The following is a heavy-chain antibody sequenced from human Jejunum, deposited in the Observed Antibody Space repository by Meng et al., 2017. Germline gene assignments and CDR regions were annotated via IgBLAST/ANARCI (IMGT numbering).Heavy chain of an antibody. CDR2: TYYRSKWYI. Sequence: QIQLQQSGPGLVKPSQTPSPTCAISGENVSSNSAGWNWIRQSPSRGLEWLGRTYYRSKWYIDYAVSVKSRITINPDTSKNQFSLHLNSVTPEDAAVYYCAGGGLVRSTRGYFDYWGQGTLVTVSS. J-gene: IGHJ4*02. CDR1: GENVSSNSAG. CDR3: AGGGLVRSTRGYFDY. V-gene: IGHV6-1*01. D-gene: IGHD1-26*01.